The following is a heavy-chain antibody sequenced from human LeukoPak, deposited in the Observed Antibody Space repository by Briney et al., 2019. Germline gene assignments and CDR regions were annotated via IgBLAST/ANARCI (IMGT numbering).Heavy chain of an antibody. Sequence: SETLSLTCTVSGGSISSSSYYWGWIRQPPGKGLERIGSIYYSGSTYYNPSLKSRLTISVDTPKNQFSLKLSSVTDADTAVYYCARHLKERNSPVLVAAINWFDPWGQGTLVTVSS. V-gene: IGHV4-39*01. J-gene: IGHJ5*02. D-gene: IGHD2-15*01. CDR1: GGSISSSSYY. CDR2: IYYSGST. CDR3: ARHLKERNSPVLVAAINWFDP.